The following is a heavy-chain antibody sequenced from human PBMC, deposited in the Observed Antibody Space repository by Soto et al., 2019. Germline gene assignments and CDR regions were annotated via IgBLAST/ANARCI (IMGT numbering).Heavy chain of an antibody. V-gene: IGHV3-73*02. D-gene: IGHD1-1*01. CDR3: TSSNDERYYYGMDV. CDR2: IRSKANSYAT. Sequence: EVQLVEAGGGLVQPGGSLKLSCAASGFTFSGSAMHWVRQASGKGLEWVGRIRSKANSYATAYAASVKGRFTISRDDSKNTAYLQMNSLKTEDTAVYYCTSSNDERYYYGMDVWGQGTTFTVSS. CDR1: GFTFSGSA. J-gene: IGHJ6*02.